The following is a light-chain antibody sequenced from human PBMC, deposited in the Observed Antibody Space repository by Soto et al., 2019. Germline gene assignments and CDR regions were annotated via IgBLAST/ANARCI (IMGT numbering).Light chain of an antibody. CDR1: KTISTY. CDR3: QQCDNLPLT. V-gene: IGKV1-5*01. Sequence: DIQMTQSPSTLSASVGDRVTSTCRASKTISTYLAWYQQKPGRAPKLLIYAASSLQSGVPSRFSGSGSGTDFTFTISRLQPEDVATYYCQQCDNLPLTFGGGTKVDIK. J-gene: IGKJ4*01. CDR2: AAS.